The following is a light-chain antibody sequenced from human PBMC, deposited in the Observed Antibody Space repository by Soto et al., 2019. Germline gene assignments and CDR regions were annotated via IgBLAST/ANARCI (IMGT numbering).Light chain of an antibody. V-gene: IGLV2-14*01. CDR2: EVS. CDR1: SSDIGAYNY. CDR3: CSYASNNRGV. Sequence: QSVLPQPASVSGSPGQSITISCTGTSSDIGAYNYVSWYQHHPGKAPKLMIYEVSNRPSGVSSRFSGSKSGNTASLTISGLQAEDEADYYCCSYASNNRGVFGTGTKVTVL. J-gene: IGLJ1*01.